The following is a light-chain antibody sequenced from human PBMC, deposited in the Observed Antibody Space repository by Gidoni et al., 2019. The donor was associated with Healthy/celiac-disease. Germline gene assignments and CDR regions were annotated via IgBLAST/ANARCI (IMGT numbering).Light chain of an antibody. Sequence: EIVFTQSPDTLSLSPGERATLSCRASQSVSSYLAWYQQKPGQAPKLLIYDASNRATGIPARFSGSGSGTDFTLTISSLEPEDFAVYYCQQRSNWRNTFXPXTKVDIK. CDR2: DAS. CDR3: QQRSNWRNT. CDR1: QSVSSY. V-gene: IGKV3-11*01. J-gene: IGKJ3*01.